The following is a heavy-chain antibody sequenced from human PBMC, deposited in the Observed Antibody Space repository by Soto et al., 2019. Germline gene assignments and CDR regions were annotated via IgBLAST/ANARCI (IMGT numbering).Heavy chain of an antibody. Sequence: LRLSCAASGFTLSSYGMHWVRQAPGKGLEWVAVISYDGSNKYYADSVKGRFTISRDNSKNTLYLQMNSLRAEDTAVYYCAKDLIAFDYWGQGTLVTVSS. CDR3: AKDLIAFDY. V-gene: IGHV3-30*18. D-gene: IGHD3-16*01. CDR2: ISYDGSNK. J-gene: IGHJ4*02. CDR1: GFTLSSYG.